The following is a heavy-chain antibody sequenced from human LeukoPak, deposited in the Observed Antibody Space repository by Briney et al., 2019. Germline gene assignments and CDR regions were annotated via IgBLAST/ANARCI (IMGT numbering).Heavy chain of an antibody. CDR3: ARDRSIAVAGTGWYFDL. CDR2: ISYDGSNK. D-gene: IGHD6-19*01. V-gene: IGHV3-30-3*01. Sequence: GGSLRLSCAASGFTFSSYAMHWVRQAPGKGLEWVAVISYDGSNKYYADSVKGRFTISRDNSKNTLYLQMNSLRAEDTAVYYCARDRSIAVAGTGWYFDLWGRGTLVTVSS. CDR1: GFTFSSYA. J-gene: IGHJ2*01.